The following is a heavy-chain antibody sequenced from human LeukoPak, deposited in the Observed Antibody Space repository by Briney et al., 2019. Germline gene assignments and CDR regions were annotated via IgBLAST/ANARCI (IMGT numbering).Heavy chain of an antibody. D-gene: IGHD3-22*01. CDR2: ISWNSGSI. CDR3: AKEDDSNAFDI. V-gene: IGHV3-9*01. J-gene: IGHJ3*02. Sequence: GGSLRLSCAASGFTFDDYAMHWVRQAPGKGLEWVSGISWNSGSIGYADSVKGRFTISRDNAKNSLYLQMNSLRAEDTALYYCAKEDDSNAFDIWGQGTMVTVSS. CDR1: GFTFDDYA.